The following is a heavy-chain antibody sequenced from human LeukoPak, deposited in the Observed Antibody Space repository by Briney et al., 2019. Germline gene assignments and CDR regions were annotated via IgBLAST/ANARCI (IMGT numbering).Heavy chain of an antibody. J-gene: IGHJ4*02. CDR2: IYMGGNT. Sequence: GGSLRLSCAASGFTVSSHDMSWVRQAPGRGLEWVSVIYMGGNTYYADSVKGQFTISRDNSKNTLHLQMNSLRAEDTAVYYCAKRDTSGFYYFDYWGQGTLVTVSS. CDR1: GFTVSSHD. D-gene: IGHD6-19*01. V-gene: IGHV3-53*01. CDR3: AKRDTSGFYYFDY.